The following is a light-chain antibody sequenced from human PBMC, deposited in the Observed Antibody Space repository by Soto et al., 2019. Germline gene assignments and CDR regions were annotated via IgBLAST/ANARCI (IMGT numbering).Light chain of an antibody. V-gene: IGLV2-14*01. CDR3: SSYTNSSTPLYV. CDR2: EVS. J-gene: IGLJ1*01. CDR1: SSDVGGYNY. Sequence: QSVLTQPASVSGSPGQSITISCTGTSSDVGGYNYVSWHQQHPGKAPKLMIYEVSNRPSGVSNRLSGSKPGNTASLPISGLQPEDDADYYCSSYTNSSTPLYVFGTGTKVTVL.